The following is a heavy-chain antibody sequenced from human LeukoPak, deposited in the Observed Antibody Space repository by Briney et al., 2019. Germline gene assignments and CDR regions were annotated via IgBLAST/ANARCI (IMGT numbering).Heavy chain of an antibody. Sequence: GGSLRLSCAASGFTFSSYGMHWVRQAPGKGLEWVAFIRYDGSNKYYADSVTGRFTISRDNSKNTLYVQMNSLRAEDTAVYYCAKEGAGGYYPNDAFDIWGQGTMVTVSS. CDR2: IRYDGSNK. CDR3: AKEGAGGYYPNDAFDI. CDR1: GFTFSSYG. V-gene: IGHV3-30*02. D-gene: IGHD3-22*01. J-gene: IGHJ3*02.